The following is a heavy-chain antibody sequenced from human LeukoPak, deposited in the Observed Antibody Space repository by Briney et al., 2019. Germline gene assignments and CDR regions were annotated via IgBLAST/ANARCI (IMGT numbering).Heavy chain of an antibody. CDR3: ARARGCSSTSCYMDYYYYYYMDV. D-gene: IGHD2-2*02. CDR2: ISPNSGGT. V-gene: IGHV1-2*02. J-gene: IGHJ6*03. Sequence: ASVKVSCKASGYTFTGYYMHWVRQAPGQGLEWMGWISPNSGGTNYAQKFQGRVTMTRDTSISTAYMELSRLRSDDTAVYYCARARGCSSTSCYMDYYYYYYMDVWGKGTTVTVSS. CDR1: GYTFTGYY.